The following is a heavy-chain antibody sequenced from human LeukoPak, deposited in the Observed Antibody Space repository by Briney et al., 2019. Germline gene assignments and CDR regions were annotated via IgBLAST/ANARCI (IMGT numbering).Heavy chain of an antibody. Sequence: GGSLRLSCAASGFTFSSYAMSWVRQAPGKGLEWVSAISGSGGSTYYADSVKGRFTISRDNSKNTLYLQMNSLRAEDTAVYYCAKAREWGSYYQDALDIWGQGTMVTVSS. CDR2: ISGSGGST. J-gene: IGHJ3*02. CDR3: AKAREWGSYYQDALDI. V-gene: IGHV3-23*01. CDR1: GFTFSSYA. D-gene: IGHD1-26*01.